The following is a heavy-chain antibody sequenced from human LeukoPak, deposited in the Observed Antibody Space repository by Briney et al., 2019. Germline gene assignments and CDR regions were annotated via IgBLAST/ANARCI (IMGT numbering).Heavy chain of an antibody. CDR2: ISGDGTET. J-gene: IGHJ4*02. CDR1: GLIFRNYA. CDR3: AKGGHYSFFDY. D-gene: IGHD4-11*01. Sequence: GGSLRLSCTASGLIFRNYAMTWVRQAPRKGLEWVSTISGDGTETFYADSVKGRFTISRDNSKNTHYLQMSSLRAEDTGVYYCAKGGHYSFFDYWGQGTLVTVSS. V-gene: IGHV3-23*01.